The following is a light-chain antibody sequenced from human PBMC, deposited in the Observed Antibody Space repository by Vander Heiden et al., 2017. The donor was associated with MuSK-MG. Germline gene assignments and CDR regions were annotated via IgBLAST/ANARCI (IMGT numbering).Light chain of an antibody. CDR3: QQNYSPPFT. V-gene: IGKV1-39*01. CDR2: SAF. Sequence: DIQMTQSPSSLSASVGDRVTISCRASQSISVYLNWYHQRPGKAPRLLIYSAFNLHSGVPSRFSGSGSGTDVTLTISSLQPEDFATYYCQQNYSPPFTFGPGTRVDIK. J-gene: IGKJ3*01. CDR1: QSISVY.